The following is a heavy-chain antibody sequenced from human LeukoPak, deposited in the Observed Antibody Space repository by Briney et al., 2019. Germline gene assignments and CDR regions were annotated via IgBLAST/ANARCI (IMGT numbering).Heavy chain of an antibody. Sequence: GGSLRLSCTDSELTVSRNYMAWVRQAPVKGLECVSVIYTGGRTFYADSVRGRLTISRDISKNTVSLQMNSLKAEDTAVYFCARVEMATSSLDLWGQGTLVIVSS. CDR1: ELTVSRNY. CDR2: IYTGGRT. J-gene: IGHJ5*02. CDR3: ARVEMATSSLDL. V-gene: IGHV3-53*01. D-gene: IGHD5-24*01.